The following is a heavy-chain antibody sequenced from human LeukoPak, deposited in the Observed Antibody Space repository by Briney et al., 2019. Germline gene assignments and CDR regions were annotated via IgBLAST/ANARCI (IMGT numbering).Heavy chain of an antibody. J-gene: IGHJ4*02. V-gene: IGHV4-59*12. CDR3: AREETDSSGYYSYYFDY. CDR2: IYYSGST. Sequence: PSETLSLTCTVSGGSISSYYWSWIRQPPGKGLEWIGYIYYSGSTNYNPSLKSRVTISVDTSKNQFSLKLSSVTAADTAVYYCAREETDSSGYYSYYFDYWGQGTLVTVSS. D-gene: IGHD3-22*01. CDR1: GGSISSYY.